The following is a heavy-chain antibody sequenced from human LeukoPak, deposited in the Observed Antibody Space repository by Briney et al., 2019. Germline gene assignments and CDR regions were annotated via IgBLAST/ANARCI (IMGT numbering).Heavy chain of an antibody. D-gene: IGHD5-12*01. CDR1: GGSFSGYY. Sequence: SETLSLTCAVYGGSFSGYYWSWIRQPPGKGLEWIGRIYTSGSTNYNPSLKSRVTISVDTSKNQFSLKLSSVTAADTAVYYCARDRPSSGYASYYYYMDVWGKGTTVTISS. J-gene: IGHJ6*03. V-gene: IGHV4-59*10. CDR3: ARDRPSSGYASYYYYMDV. CDR2: IYTSGST.